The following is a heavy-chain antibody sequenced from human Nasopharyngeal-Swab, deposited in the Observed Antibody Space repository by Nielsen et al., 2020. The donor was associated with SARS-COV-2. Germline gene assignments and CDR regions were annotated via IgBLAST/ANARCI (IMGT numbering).Heavy chain of an antibody. J-gene: IGHJ3*02. CDR3: ASATVSSGWSNDAFDI. D-gene: IGHD6-19*01. V-gene: IGHV3-23*01. Sequence: GESLKISCAASGFTFSGYAMSWVRQAPGKGLEWVSAISGSGGSTYYADSVKGRFTISRDNSKNTLYLQMNSLRAEDTAVYYCASATVSSGWSNDAFDIWGQGTMVTVSS. CDR1: GFTFSGYA. CDR2: ISGSGGST.